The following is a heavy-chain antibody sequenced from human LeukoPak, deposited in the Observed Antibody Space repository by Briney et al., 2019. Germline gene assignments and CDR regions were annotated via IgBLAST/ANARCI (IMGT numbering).Heavy chain of an antibody. J-gene: IGHJ4*02. D-gene: IGHD6-13*01. CDR3: ARGQGYSSSWYGKLIDY. V-gene: IGHV4-34*01. Sequence: PSETLSLTCAVYGGSFSGYYWSWIRHPPGKGLEWIGEINHSGSTNYNPSLKCQVTISVDTSKNQFSLKLGSVTAADTAVYYCARGQGYSSSWYGKLIDYWGQGTLVTVSS. CDR1: GGSFSGYY. CDR2: INHSGST.